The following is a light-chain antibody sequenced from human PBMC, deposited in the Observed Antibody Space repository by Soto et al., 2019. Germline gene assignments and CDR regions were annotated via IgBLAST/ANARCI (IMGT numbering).Light chain of an antibody. Sequence: QSALTQPPSASGSPGQSVTIPCTGTSSDVGAYNYVSWYQHRPGKAPKLMIYEVTKRPSGVPDRFSGAKSGNTASLTVSGLQAEDKADYYCTSHAGTNNFPYVFGTGTKLTVL. CDR2: EVT. J-gene: IGLJ1*01. CDR1: SSDVGAYNY. CDR3: TSHAGTNNFPYV. V-gene: IGLV2-8*01.